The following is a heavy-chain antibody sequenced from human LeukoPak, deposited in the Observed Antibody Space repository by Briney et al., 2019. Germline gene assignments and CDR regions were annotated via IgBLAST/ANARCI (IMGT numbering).Heavy chain of an antibody. CDR3: ARVPESVGINYFDS. Sequence: SETLSLTCAAYGGSFSGNYWSWVRQPPGKGLEWIGEINYRGSTNYNPSLKSRVTISVDTAKNQFSLKVNSVTAADTAVYYCARVPESVGINYFDSWGQGTLVTVSS. CDR2: INYRGST. V-gene: IGHV4-34*01. CDR1: GGSFSGNY. D-gene: IGHD1-26*01. J-gene: IGHJ4*02.